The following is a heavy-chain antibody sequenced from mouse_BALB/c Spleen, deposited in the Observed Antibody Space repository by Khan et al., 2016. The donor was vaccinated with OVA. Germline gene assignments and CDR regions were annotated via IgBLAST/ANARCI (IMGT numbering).Heavy chain of an antibody. CDR3: AKFTPDYYSMDY. J-gene: IGHJ4*01. CDR2: IWGDGST. CDR1: GFSLTSYG. V-gene: IGHV2-3*01. D-gene: IGHD1-1*01. Sequence: QVQLKESGPGLVAPSQSLSITCSISGFSLTSYGVNWVRQPPGKGLVWLGVIWGDGSTNYHSTLKSRLIITKDNSTRQVFLPLNSLQTDDTATYYCAKFTPDYYSMDYWGQGTSVTVSS.